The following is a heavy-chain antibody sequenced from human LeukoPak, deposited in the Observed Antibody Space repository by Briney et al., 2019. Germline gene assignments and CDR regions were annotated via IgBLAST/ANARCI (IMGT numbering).Heavy chain of an antibody. CDR1: GYTFIDYY. Sequence: VASVKVSCKASGYTFIDYYIHWVRQAPGQGLEWMAWINPNSGGANYAQKFQGRVTLTRDTSISTAYMEMNSLGSDDTAVYYCARPRNNWNYDFWGQGTLVTVSS. J-gene: IGHJ4*02. D-gene: IGHD1-7*01. CDR3: ARPRNNWNYDF. CDR2: INPNSGGA. V-gene: IGHV1-2*02.